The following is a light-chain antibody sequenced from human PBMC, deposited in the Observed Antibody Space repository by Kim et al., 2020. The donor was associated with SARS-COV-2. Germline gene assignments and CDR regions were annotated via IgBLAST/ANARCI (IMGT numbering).Light chain of an antibody. CDR1: KLGDKH. J-gene: IGLJ3*02. CDR2: QDI. CDR3: QAWDSSTAV. Sequence: SYELTQPPSVSVSPGQTASITCSGHKLGDKHDYWYQQKPGQSPVLVIYQDIKRPSGIPERFSGSNSGNTVTLTISGTQSMDEADYYCQAWDSSTAVFGGG. V-gene: IGLV3-1*01.